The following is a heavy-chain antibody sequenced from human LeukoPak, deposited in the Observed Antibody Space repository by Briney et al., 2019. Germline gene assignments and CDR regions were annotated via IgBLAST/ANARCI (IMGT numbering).Heavy chain of an antibody. D-gene: IGHD1-26*01. J-gene: IGHJ4*02. CDR3: ARSGSPHDYFDY. Sequence: SETLSLTCTVSGGSISSYYWSWIRQPPGKGLEWIGYIYYSGSTNYNPSLKSRVTISVDTSKNQFSLKLSSVTAADTAVYYCARSGSPHDYFDYWGQGTLVTVSS. V-gene: IGHV4-59*01. CDR2: IYYSGST. CDR1: GGSISSYY.